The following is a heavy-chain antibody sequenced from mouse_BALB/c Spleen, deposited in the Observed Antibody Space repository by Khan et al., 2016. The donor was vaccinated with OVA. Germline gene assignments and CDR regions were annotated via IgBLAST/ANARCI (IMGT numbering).Heavy chain of an antibody. V-gene: IGHV3-2*02. J-gene: IGHJ2*01. D-gene: IGHD1-1*01. CDR1: GYSITSGYA. Sequence: EVQLQESGPGLVKPSQSLSLTCTVTGYSITSGYAWNWIRQFPGNKLEWMGYISYSGVTSYTPSLKSRISITRDTSKNQFFLQLNSVTTEDTATYYCARGNYYGYYFDDWGQGTTLPVSS. CDR2: ISYSGVT. CDR3: ARGNYYGYYFDD.